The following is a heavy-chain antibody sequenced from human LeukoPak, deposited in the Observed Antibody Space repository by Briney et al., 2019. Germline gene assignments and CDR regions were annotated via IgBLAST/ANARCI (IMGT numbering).Heavy chain of an antibody. CDR1: GGSVSSSDW. D-gene: IGHD2-15*01. CDR2: IYHSGST. CDR3: ARDEGVAGGSVTQRDY. J-gene: IGHJ4*02. V-gene: IGHV4-4*02. Sequence: PSETLSLTCSVSGGSVSSSDWWSGVRQPPGKGLEWIGEIYHSGSTNYNPSLKSRVTISVDKSKNQFSLKLSSVTAADTAVYYCARDEGVAGGSVTQRDYWGAGTLVTVSS.